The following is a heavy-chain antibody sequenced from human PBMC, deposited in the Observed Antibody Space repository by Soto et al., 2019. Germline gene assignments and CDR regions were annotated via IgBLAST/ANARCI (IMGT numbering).Heavy chain of an antibody. CDR2: IRSRGNSYAT. CDR3: TRLYSGSLDV. D-gene: IGHD1-26*01. J-gene: IGHJ3*01. CDR1: GFIFSDSA. Sequence: EAQLVESGGGLVQPGGSLKLSCAASGFIFSDSAIHWVRQASGKGLEWVGRIRSRGNSYATAYTESVKGRFTISRDDSKKTAYLKMNSLKTEDTAVYYCTRLYSGSLDVWGQGTMVTVSS. V-gene: IGHV3-73*02.